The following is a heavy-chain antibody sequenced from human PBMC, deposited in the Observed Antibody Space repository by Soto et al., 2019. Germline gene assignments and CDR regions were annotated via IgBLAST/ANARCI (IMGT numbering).Heavy chain of an antibody. CDR3: ARRYGGNLDY. J-gene: IGHJ4*02. Sequence: QVQLQESGPGLVKPSETLSLTCTVSGGSISSYYWSWIRQPPGKGLEWIGYIYYSGGTNYNPSLKRRVTRSVDSSKNHFSLKLSSVTAADTAVYYCARRYGGNLDYWGQGTLVTVSS. D-gene: IGHD1-26*01. CDR2: IYYSGGT. CDR1: GGSISSYY. V-gene: IGHV4-59*08.